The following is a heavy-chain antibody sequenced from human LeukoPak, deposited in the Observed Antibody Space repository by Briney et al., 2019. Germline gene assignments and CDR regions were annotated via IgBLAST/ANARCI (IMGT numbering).Heavy chain of an antibody. CDR1: GFTSSRNY. V-gene: IGHV3-53*04. CDR2: IYSDDRT. D-gene: IGHD4-11*01. Sequence: GGSPRLSCAVSGFTSSRNYMSWVRQAPGKGLEWVSVIYSDDRTYYADSVKGRFTISRHTSKKTLYLQMNSLRAEDTAVYYCAREVRAKRRAFDIWGQGTVVTVSS. CDR3: AREVRAKRRAFDI. J-gene: IGHJ3*02.